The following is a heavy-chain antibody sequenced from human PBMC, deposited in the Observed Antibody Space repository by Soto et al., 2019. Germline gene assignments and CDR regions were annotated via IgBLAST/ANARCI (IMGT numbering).Heavy chain of an antibody. J-gene: IGHJ4*02. D-gene: IGHD6-13*01. CDR2: VYNSGST. CDR1: GGSISSNY. CDR3: ARYRREAVAGYTLDN. Sequence: PSDTLSLTCTVSGGSISSNYWTWIRQPPGKGLEWIGYVYNSGSTNYNPSLKSRVTISEDTSKSQFSLKVNSMTAADTAVYYCARYRREAVAGYTLDNWGQGILVTVPS. V-gene: IGHV4-59*07.